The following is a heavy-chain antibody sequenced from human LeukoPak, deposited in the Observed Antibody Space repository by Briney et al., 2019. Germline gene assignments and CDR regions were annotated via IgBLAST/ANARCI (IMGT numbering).Heavy chain of an antibody. V-gene: IGHV4-39*01. Sequence: SETLSLTSTVSGGAISGSPYYWGWIRQPPGKGLEWIGSTSYSGSTYYNPSLKSRVTISVDTSKNQFSLKLTSVTAADTAVYYCARAYSSGWYNDFDPWGQGTLVIVSS. CDR3: ARAYSSGWYNDFDP. CDR2: TSYSGST. CDR1: GGAISGSPYY. D-gene: IGHD6-19*01. J-gene: IGHJ5*02.